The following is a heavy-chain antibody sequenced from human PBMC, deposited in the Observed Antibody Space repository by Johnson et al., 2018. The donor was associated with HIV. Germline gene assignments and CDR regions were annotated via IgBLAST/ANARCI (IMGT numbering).Heavy chain of an antibody. Sequence: VQLVESGGGVVQPGGSLRISCSASGLTLRDAWMTWVRQAPGKGLEWVGHIKSEATGGTTDYTAPVKGRFTILRDASKNILYLQLNSLKTEDTAMYYCTTDYIVVGAFDIWGQGTMVTVSS. V-gene: IGHV3-15*01. CDR1: GLTLRDAW. CDR3: TTDYIVVGAFDI. D-gene: IGHD2-21*01. J-gene: IGHJ3*02. CDR2: IKSEATGGTT.